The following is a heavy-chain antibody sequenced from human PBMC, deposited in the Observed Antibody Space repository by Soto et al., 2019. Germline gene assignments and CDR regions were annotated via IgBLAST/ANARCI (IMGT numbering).Heavy chain of an antibody. CDR2: INWKSDI. D-gene: IGHD3-16*01. J-gene: IGHJ4*02. V-gene: IGHV3-9*01. CDR3: AISQDRGGRTTFIY. CDR1: GFTFDDNA. Sequence: SLRLSCAVSGFTFDDNAMHWVRQAPEKGLEWVSGINWKSDIGYADSVKGRFTISRDNAENSLYLQMNGLRAEDTALYYCAISQDRGGRTTFIYWGQGTQVTVSS.